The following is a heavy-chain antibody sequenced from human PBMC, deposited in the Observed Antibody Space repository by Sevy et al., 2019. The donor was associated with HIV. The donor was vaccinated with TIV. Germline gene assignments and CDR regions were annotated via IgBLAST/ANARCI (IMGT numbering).Heavy chain of an antibody. Sequence: SETLSLTCSVSGGSMRNFYWSWIRQPPGKGLEWIGNIYYSGSTNYNPSLKGRVTMSVDTSKNQFSLKLSSVTAADTAVYYGARSGFLEWAGSTRGPRNWFDPWGQGTLVTVSS. CDR2: IYYSGST. CDR1: GGSMRNFY. J-gene: IGHJ5*02. CDR3: ARSGFLEWAGSTRGPRNWFDP. D-gene: IGHD3-3*01. V-gene: IGHV4-59*13.